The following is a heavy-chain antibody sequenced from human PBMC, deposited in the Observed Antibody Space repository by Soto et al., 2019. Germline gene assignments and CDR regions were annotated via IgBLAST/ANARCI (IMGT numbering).Heavy chain of an antibody. Sequence: GGSLRLSCAASGFTFSSYEMNWVRQAPGKGLEWVSYISSSGSTIYYADSVKGRFTISRDNAKNSLYLQMNGLRAEDTAVYYCARDVEMATITFDYWGQGTLVTVSS. J-gene: IGHJ4*02. D-gene: IGHD5-12*01. V-gene: IGHV3-48*03. CDR1: GFTFSSYE. CDR3: ARDVEMATITFDY. CDR2: ISSSGSTI.